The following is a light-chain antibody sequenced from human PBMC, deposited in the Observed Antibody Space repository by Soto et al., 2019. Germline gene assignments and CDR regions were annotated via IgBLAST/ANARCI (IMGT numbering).Light chain of an antibody. CDR2: GAS. CDR1: QSVSSN. Sequence: EIVMTQSPATLSVSPGERATLSCRPSQSVSSNLDWYQQKPGQAPRLLIYGASTRATSIPARFSGSGSGTEFTLTISSLQSEDFAVYYCQQYNNWPPLTFGGGTKVEIK. V-gene: IGKV3-15*01. CDR3: QQYNNWPPLT. J-gene: IGKJ4*01.